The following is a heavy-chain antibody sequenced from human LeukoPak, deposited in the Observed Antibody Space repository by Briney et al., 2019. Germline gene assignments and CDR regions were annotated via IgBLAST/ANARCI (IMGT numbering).Heavy chain of an antibody. CDR2: VNPNSGNT. Sequence: SVTVSCKASGYTFTSYDINWVRQATRQGLEGMGWVNPNSGNTGYAQKFHGRVTMTRNTSISTAYMELSSLRSEDTAVEYCARVARGYCSGGSCLYDYWGQGTLVTVSS. CDR3: ARVARGYCSGGSCLYDY. V-gene: IGHV1-8*01. J-gene: IGHJ4*02. CDR1: GYTFTSYD. D-gene: IGHD2-15*01.